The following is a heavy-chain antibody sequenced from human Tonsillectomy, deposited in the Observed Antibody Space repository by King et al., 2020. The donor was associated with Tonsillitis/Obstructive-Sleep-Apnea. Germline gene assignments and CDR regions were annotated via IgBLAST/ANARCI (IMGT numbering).Heavy chain of an antibody. CDR3: ARLDSRCSSTSCYGDY. D-gene: IGHD2-2*01. J-gene: IGHJ4*02. CDR2: IYNSGST. Sequence: LQLQESGPGLVKPSETLSLTCTVSGGSISSSSYYWGWIRQPPGKGLEWIGSIYNSGSTYYNPSLKSRVTISVDTSKNQFSLKLSSVTAADTAVYYCARLDSRCSSTSCYGDYWGQGTLVTVSS. CDR1: GGSISSSSYY. V-gene: IGHV4-39*01.